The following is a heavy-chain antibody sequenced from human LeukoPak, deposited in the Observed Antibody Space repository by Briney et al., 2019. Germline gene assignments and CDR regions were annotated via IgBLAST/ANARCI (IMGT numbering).Heavy chain of an antibody. V-gene: IGHV4-30-4*08. Sequence: SETLSLTCTVSGGSIRSTSYYWAWIRQPPGKGLEWIGYIYYSGSTYYNPSLKSRVTISVDTSKNQFSLKLSSVTAADTAVYYCARAYYDFWSGYPRDAFDIWGQGTMVTVSS. CDR1: GGSIRSTSYY. D-gene: IGHD3-3*01. J-gene: IGHJ3*02. CDR3: ARAYYDFWSGYPRDAFDI. CDR2: IYYSGST.